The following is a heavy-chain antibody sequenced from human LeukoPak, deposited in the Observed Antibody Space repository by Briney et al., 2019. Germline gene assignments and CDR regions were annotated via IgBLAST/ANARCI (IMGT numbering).Heavy chain of an antibody. J-gene: IGHJ4*02. CDR1: GVSISSSSYY. V-gene: IGHV4-39*01. CDR3: ARRRPSHYFDY. Sequence: PSETLSLTCTVSGVSISSSSYYWGWIRQPPGKGLEWIGSTYYSGSTYYNPSLKSRVTISVDTSKNQFSLKLSSVTAADTAVYYCARRRPSHYFDYWGQGTLVTVSS. CDR2: TYYSGST.